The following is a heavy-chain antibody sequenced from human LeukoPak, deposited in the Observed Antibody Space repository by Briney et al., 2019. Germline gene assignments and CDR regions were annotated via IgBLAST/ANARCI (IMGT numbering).Heavy chain of an antibody. D-gene: IGHD6-19*01. CDR3: ATNGWYCLDH. J-gene: IGHJ1*01. V-gene: IGHV4-4*02. CDR1: GGSISSDNW. Sequence: SETLSLTCAVSGGSISSDNWWSWVRQPPGKGLEWIGEVYHSGSTNYNPSLQSRVTISVDKSNNHFSLRLTSVTAADTAVYYCATNGWYCLDHWGQGALVTVSS. CDR2: VYHSGST.